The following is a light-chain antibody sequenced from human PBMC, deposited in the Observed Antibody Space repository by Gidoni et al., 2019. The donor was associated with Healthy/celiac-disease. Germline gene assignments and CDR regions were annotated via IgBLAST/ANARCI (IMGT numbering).Light chain of an antibody. CDR1: QSISSY. V-gene: IGKV1-39*01. CDR3: QQSYSTPLT. Sequence: DIQMTQSPSSLSASVGDRVPITCRASQSISSYLNWYQQKPGKAPKLLIYAASSLQSWVPSRFSGSGSGTDFTLTISSLQPEDFATYDCQQSYSTPLTFGGXTKVEIK. J-gene: IGKJ4*01. CDR2: AAS.